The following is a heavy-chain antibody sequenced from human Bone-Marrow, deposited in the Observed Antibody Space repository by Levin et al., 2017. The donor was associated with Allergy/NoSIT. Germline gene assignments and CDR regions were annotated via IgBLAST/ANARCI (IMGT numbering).Heavy chain of an antibody. J-gene: IGHJ6*03. CDR3: ARWFGDFPHYSYYMDV. Sequence: PSETLSLTCTVSGDSSTSGSYYWSWVRQPAGKGLEWIGRIYTSGSTNYNPSLKSRATVAEDTSKRNFSLKLTSVTAADTAVYYCARWFGDFPHYSYYMDVWGKGTSVTVSS. CDR1: GDSSTSGSYY. CDR2: IYTSGST. D-gene: IGHD3-10*01. V-gene: IGHV4-61*02.